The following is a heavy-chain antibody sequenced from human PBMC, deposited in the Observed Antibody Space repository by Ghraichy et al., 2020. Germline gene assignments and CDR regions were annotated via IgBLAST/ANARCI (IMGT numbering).Heavy chain of an antibody. CDR2: VSTYSGRT. CDR3: ARDSREEQWEILAALIVFDY. J-gene: IGHJ4*02. CDR1: GYTFTNYG. Sequence: ASVKVSCKASGYTFTNYGISWVRQAPGQGLEWMGWVSTYSGRTTYAQKFQDRVTLTTDTSANTGYMEVRSLRSDDTAVYYCARDSREEQWEILAALIVFDYRGQGTLVTVSS. V-gene: IGHV1-18*01. D-gene: IGHD6-19*01.